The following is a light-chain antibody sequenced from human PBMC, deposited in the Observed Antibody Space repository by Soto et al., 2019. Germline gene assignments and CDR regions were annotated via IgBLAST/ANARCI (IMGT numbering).Light chain of an antibody. CDR2: EVT. V-gene: IGLV2-14*01. J-gene: IGLJ1*01. CDR1: SSDVGRFNF. Sequence: QSALTQPASVSGSPGQSITISCTGTSSDVGRFNFVSWFQQHPGKAPKLLIYEVTKRPSGVSNRFSGSKSGNTASLTISGLQTEDEDDYYCSSYTSRSTYVFGTGTRSPS. CDR3: SSYTSRSTYV.